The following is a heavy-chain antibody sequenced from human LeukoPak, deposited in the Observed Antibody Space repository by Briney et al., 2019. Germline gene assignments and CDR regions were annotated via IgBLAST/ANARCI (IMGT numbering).Heavy chain of an antibody. Sequence: GRSLRLSCAASGFTFSSYAMHWVRQAPGKGLEWVAVISYDGSNKYYADSVKGRFTISRDNSKNTLLLQMNSLRAEDTAVCYCAKGADYFDYWGQGTLVTVSS. CDR2: ISYDGSNK. CDR1: GFTFSSYA. V-gene: IGHV3-30-3*01. J-gene: IGHJ4*02. CDR3: AKGADYFDY.